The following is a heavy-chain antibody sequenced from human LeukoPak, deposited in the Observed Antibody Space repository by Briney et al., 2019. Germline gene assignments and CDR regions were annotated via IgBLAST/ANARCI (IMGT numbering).Heavy chain of an antibody. Sequence: SETLSLTCTVSGGSISSYYWSWIRQPPGKGLEWIGEINHSGSTNYNPSLKSRVTISVDTSKNQFCLKLSSVTAADTAVYYCAKLGYSYGFGWGQGTLVTVSS. CDR3: AKLGYSYGFG. J-gene: IGHJ4*02. D-gene: IGHD5-18*01. CDR1: GGSISSYY. V-gene: IGHV4-34*01. CDR2: INHSGST.